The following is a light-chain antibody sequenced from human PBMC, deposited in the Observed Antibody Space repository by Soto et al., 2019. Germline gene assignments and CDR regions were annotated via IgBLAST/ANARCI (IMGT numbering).Light chain of an antibody. Sequence: DIPMTQSPSTLSASVGDRVTITCRASQSISSWLAWYQQKPGKAPNLLIYKASSLKSGVPSRFSGSGSGTEFTLTISSLQPDDFATYYCQQYNSYSRTFGQGTKVEAK. CDR1: QSISSW. CDR3: QQYNSYSRT. V-gene: IGKV1-5*03. CDR2: KAS. J-gene: IGKJ1*01.